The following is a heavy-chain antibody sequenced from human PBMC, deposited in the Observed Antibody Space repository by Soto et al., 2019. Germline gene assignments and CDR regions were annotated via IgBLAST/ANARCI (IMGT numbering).Heavy chain of an antibody. CDR2: INHSGST. V-gene: IGHV4-34*01. CDR3: ARGSRTWLRSPGFDY. D-gene: IGHD5-12*01. J-gene: IGHJ4*02. CDR1: GGSFIGYY. Sequence: SETLSLTCAVYGGSFIGYYWSLIRQPPGKGLEWIGEINHSGSTNYNPSLKSRVTISVDTSKNQFSLKLSSVTAADTAVYYCARGSRTWLRSPGFDYWGQGTLVTVSS.